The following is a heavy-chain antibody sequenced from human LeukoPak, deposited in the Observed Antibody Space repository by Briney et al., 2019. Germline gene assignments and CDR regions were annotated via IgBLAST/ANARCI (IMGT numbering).Heavy chain of an antibody. V-gene: IGHV3-23*01. CDR3: AKDLVVGALDY. CDR2: ISGSGGST. CDR1: GFTFSSYA. Sequence: QPGGSLRLSCAASGFTFSSYAMTWIRQAPGKGLEWVSSISGSGGSTYYADSVKGRFTISRDNSRNMLFLQMNSLRADDTAVHYCAKDLVVGALDYWGQGTLVTVSS. J-gene: IGHJ4*02. D-gene: IGHD1-26*01.